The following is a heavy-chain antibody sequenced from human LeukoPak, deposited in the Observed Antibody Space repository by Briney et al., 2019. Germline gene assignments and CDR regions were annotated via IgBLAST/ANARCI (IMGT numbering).Heavy chain of an antibody. Sequence: GASVKVSCKASGYTFTSYYMHWVRQAPGQGLGWMAWINPNSGDTKFAQKFEGRVTMTRDTSISTAYMELSRLRSDDTAVYYCARDETGDVCAYWGQGTPVTVSS. CDR1: GYTFTSYY. J-gene: IGHJ4*02. D-gene: IGHD7-27*01. CDR3: ARDETGDVCAY. V-gene: IGHV1-2*02. CDR2: INPNSGDT.